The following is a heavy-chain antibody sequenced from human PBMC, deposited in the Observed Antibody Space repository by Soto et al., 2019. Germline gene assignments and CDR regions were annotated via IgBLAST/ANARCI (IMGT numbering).Heavy chain of an antibody. CDR1: SGSIGSGIW. V-gene: IGHV4-4*02. D-gene: IGHD6-6*01. Sequence: VQLQESGPGLVEPSGTLSLTCTASSGSIGSGIWWSWLRQPPGKGLEWIGELYHTGNTNSNPSLDRRLTMSVDEATNQCSLSLSSVTAADTAVYYCAAAARLSPFGFCGRGNLVTVSS. CDR2: LYHTGNT. CDR3: AAAARLSPFGF. J-gene: IGHJ4*02.